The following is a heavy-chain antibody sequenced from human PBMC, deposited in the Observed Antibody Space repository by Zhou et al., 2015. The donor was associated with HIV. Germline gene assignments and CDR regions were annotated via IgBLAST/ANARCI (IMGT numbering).Heavy chain of an antibody. CDR2: IIPIFGTA. J-gene: IGHJ4*02. CDR1: GGTFSSYA. D-gene: IGHD2-2*01. Sequence: QVQLVQSGAEVKKPGSSVKVSCKASGGTFSSYAISWVRQAPGQGLEWMGGIIPIFGTANYAQKFQGRVTITADESTSTAYMELSSLRSEDTAVYYCASHVPKKYQLLKLSEERNVEFDYWGQGTLVTVSS. V-gene: IGHV1-69*01. CDR3: ASHVPKKYQLLKLSEERNVEFDY.